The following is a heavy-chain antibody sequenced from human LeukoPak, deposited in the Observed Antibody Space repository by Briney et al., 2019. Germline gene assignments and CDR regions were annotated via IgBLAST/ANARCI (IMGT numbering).Heavy chain of an antibody. D-gene: IGHD1-1*01. J-gene: IGHJ4*02. CDR3: ARSTRYNWNDDY. CDR2: INPNSGGT. CDR1: GYTFTGYY. V-gene: IGHV1-2*02. Sequence: GASVKVSCKASGYTFTGYYMHWVRQAPGQGLEWMGWINPNSGGTNYAQNFQGRVTMTRDTSISTAYMELSRLRSDDPAVYYCARSTRYNWNDDYWGQGTLVTVSS.